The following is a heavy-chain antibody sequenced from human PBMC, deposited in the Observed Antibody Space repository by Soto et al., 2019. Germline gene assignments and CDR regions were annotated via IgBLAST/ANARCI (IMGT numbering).Heavy chain of an antibody. J-gene: IGHJ2*01. V-gene: IGHV1-69*06. Sequence: QVELVQSGAEVKKPGSSVKVSCQASEDTFRNYAISWVRQAPGQGLEWMGGIITIFGTANYAQKFQGRVTITADTSANTVYLEISSLRSADTAVYYCASTKYDSSDYYYWYLGLWGRGTLVTVSS. CDR1: EDTFRNYA. CDR3: ASTKYDSSDYYYWYLGL. D-gene: IGHD3-22*01. CDR2: IITIFGTA.